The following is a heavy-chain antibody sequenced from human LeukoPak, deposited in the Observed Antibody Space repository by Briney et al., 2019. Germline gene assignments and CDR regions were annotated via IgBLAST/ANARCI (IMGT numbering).Heavy chain of an antibody. D-gene: IGHD3-16*02. J-gene: IGHJ6*03. V-gene: IGHV4-59*08. CDR2: IYVTGN. CDR1: GGSIGTYY. CDR3: ARHIGGGIEDMDV. Sequence: SETLSLTCTVSGGSIGTYYWSWVRQSPGKGLEWIGYIYVTGNRYNPYLQSRVTISVDTSRNQYFLKMSSVTAADTAVYYCARHIGGGIEDMDVWGKGTKVTVSS.